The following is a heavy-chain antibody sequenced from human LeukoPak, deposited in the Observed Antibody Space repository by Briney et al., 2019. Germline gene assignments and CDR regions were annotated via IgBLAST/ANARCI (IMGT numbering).Heavy chain of an antibody. CDR1: GHTFSGYY. Sequence: ASVRVSCKASGHTFSGYYLHWVRQAPGQGLEWMGWINLNSGGTNYAQKFQGRVSMTRDTSISTAYMELNSLRSDDTAIFYCARGVGGLPLGALSFDNWFDPWGQGTQVTVSS. CDR2: INLNSGGT. D-gene: IGHD3-16*02. CDR3: ARGVGGLPLGALSFDNWFDP. J-gene: IGHJ5*02. V-gene: IGHV1-2*02.